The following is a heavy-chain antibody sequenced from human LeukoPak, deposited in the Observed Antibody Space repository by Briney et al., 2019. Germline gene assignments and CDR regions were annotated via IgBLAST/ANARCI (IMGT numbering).Heavy chain of an antibody. CDR2: ISAYNGNT. CDR3: ARIRAMVYFLDY. Sequence: ASVKVSCKASGYTFTSYGISWVRQAPGQGLEWMGWISAYNGNTNYAQKLQGRVTMTTDTSTSTAYMEPRSLRSDDTAVYYCARIRAMVYFLDYWGQGTLVTVSS. J-gene: IGHJ4*02. D-gene: IGHD5-18*01. CDR1: GYTFTSYG. V-gene: IGHV1-18*01.